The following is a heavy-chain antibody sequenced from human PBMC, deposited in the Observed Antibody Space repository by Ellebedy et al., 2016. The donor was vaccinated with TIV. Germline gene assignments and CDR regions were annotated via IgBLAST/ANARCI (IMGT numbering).Heavy chain of an antibody. CDR2: ISGIGPYD. Sequence: GESLKISCVASGFSFSAYTMTCVRQAPGTGLEWVAVISGIGPYDYYADSVKGRFIISRDNSQNTVYLKMTSLTVDDMAVYYWAKLPPSRIAADVGVSYFGHWGQGALVTVSS. J-gene: IGHJ4*02. CDR3: AKLPPSRIAADVGVSYFGH. D-gene: IGHD1-26*01. V-gene: IGHV3-23*01. CDR1: GFSFSAYT.